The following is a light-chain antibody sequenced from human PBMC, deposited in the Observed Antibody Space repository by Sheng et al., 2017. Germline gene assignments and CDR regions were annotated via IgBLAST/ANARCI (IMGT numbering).Light chain of an antibody. Sequence: QTVVTQEPSFSVSPGGTVTLTCGLSSGSVSTSNYPSWYQQTPGQAPHTLIYNTYTRSSGVPDRFSGSILGKKAALTITGAQADDESDYYCLLYVGSGIWVFGGGTKLTVL. V-gene: IGLV8-61*01. CDR2: NTY. CDR1: SGSVSTSNY. CDR3: LLYVGSGIWV. J-gene: IGLJ3*02.